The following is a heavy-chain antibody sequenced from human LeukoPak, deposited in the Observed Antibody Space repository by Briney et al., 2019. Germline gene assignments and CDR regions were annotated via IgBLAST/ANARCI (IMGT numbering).Heavy chain of an antibody. CDR1: GFTVSSNY. CDR3: ATFSYAGNAGGSVGY. V-gene: IGHV3-53*01. CDR2: IYSGGST. J-gene: IGHJ4*02. Sequence: GGSLRLSCAASGFTVSSNYMSWVRQAPGKGLEWVSIIYSGGSTFYADSVKGRFTISRDTFKNTVDLQMNSLRSEDAAVYYCATFSYAGNAGGSVGYWGQGTLVTVSS. D-gene: IGHD4-23*01.